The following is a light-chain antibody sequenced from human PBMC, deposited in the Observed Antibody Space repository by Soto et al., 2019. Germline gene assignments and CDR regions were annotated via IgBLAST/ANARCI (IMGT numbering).Light chain of an antibody. CDR1: QSVSSY. CDR3: QQRSNWPRGT. J-gene: IGKJ1*01. CDR2: DAS. Sequence: EIVLTQSPATLSLSPGERATLSCRASQSVSSYLAWYQQKPGQAPRLLIYDASNRATGIPARFSGSGSGTDFTLTISSLEPEDFAVYYCQQRSNWPRGTFGQGTKV. V-gene: IGKV3-11*01.